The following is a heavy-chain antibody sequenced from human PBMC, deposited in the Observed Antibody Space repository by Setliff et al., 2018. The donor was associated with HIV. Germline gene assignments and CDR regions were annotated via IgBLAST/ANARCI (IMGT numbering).Heavy chain of an antibody. J-gene: IGHJ5*02. Sequence: SETLSLTCTVSGGSISSSSYYWGWIRQPPGKGLEWIGSIYYSGSTNYSPSLKSRVTISLDTSKNQFSLKLSSVTAADTAVYYWARQGYDILTGYKFDPWGQGTLVTVSS. CDR1: GGSISSSSYY. D-gene: IGHD3-9*01. V-gene: IGHV4-39*01. CDR2: IYYSGST. CDR3: ARQGYDILTGYKFDP.